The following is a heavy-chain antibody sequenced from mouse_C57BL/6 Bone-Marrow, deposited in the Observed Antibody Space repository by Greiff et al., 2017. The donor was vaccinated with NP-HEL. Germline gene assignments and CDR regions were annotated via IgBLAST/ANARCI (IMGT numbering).Heavy chain of an antibody. J-gene: IGHJ3*01. CDR3: ARDGTVAPWFAY. V-gene: IGHV1-64*01. Sequence: QVQLQQPGAELVKPGASVKLSCKASGYTFTSYWMHWVKQRPGQGLEWIGMIHPNSGSTNYNEKFKSKATLTVDKSSSTAYMQLSSLTSEDSAVYYCARDGTVAPWFAYWGQGTLVTVSA. CDR2: IHPNSGST. CDR1: GYTFTSYW. D-gene: IGHD1-1*01.